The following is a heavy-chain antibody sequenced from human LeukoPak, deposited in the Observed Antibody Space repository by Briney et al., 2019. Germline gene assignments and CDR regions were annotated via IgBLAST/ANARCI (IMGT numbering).Heavy chain of an antibody. D-gene: IGHD6-19*01. CDR2: FDPEDGET. V-gene: IGHV1-24*01. CDR1: GYTLTELS. Sequence: VASVKVSCKVSGYTLTELSMHWVRQAPGKGLEWMGGFDPEDGETIYAQKFQGRVTMTEDTSTDTAYMELSSLRSEDTAVYYCARGKKSSGWQEGLDYWGQGTLVTVSS. CDR3: ARGKKSSGWQEGLDY. J-gene: IGHJ4*02.